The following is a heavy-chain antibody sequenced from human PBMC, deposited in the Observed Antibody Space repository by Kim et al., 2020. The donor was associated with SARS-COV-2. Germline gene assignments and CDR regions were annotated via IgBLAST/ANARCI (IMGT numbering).Heavy chain of an antibody. CDR1: GGSISSYY. J-gene: IGHJ6*02. D-gene: IGHD3-3*01. CDR2: IYYSGST. Sequence: SETLSLTCTVSGGSISSYYWSWIRQPPGKGLEWIGYIYYSGSTNYNPSLKSRVTISVDTSKNQFSLKLSSVTAEDTAVYYCARDRKHYDFWSGYYTWDYYYYGMDVWGQGTTVTVSS. V-gene: IGHV4-59*01. CDR3: ARDRKHYDFWSGYYTWDYYYYGMDV.